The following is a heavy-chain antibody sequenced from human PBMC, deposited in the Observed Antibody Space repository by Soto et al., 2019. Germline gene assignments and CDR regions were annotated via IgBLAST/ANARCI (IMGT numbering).Heavy chain of an antibody. CDR1: GFTFSRYW. CDR2: INSDESST. CDR3: ARAPVDWNDRQPIDC. J-gene: IGHJ4*02. V-gene: IGHV3-74*01. Sequence: GSLRLSCAASGFTFSRYWMHWVRQAPGKGLVWVSRINSDESSTSYADSVKGRFTISRDNAKNTLSLQMNSLRVEDTAVYYCARAPVDWNDRQPIDCWGQGTLVTVSS. D-gene: IGHD1-1*01.